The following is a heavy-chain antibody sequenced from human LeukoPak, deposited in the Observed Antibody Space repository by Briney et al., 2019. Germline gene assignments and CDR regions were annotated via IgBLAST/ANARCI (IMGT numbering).Heavy chain of an antibody. CDR3: ARVPYGSGRPYYFDY. D-gene: IGHD3-10*01. Sequence: GASVKVSCKASGYTLTSYGISWVRQAPGQGLEWMGWISAYNGNTNYAQKLQGRVTMTTDTSTSTAYMELRSLRSDDTAVYYCARVPYGSGRPYYFDYWGQGTLVTVSS. J-gene: IGHJ4*02. V-gene: IGHV1-18*01. CDR1: GYTLTSYG. CDR2: ISAYNGNT.